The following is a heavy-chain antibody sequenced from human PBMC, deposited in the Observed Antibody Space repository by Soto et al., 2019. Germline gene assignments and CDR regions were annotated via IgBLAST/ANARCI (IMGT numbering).Heavy chain of an antibody. Sequence: PGWSLRLSCAASVFTFSFYAMHWVRQAPGKGLEWVAVISYNGRNKHYVDSVKGRFTISRDNSQDTLYLQMDSLRPDDTAVYYCARQAKIGDRSQFYFDSWGQGTLVTVSS. CDR2: ISYNGRNK. CDR1: VFTFSFYA. J-gene: IGHJ4*02. D-gene: IGHD3-16*01. CDR3: ARQAKIGDRSQFYFDS. V-gene: IGHV3-30*04.